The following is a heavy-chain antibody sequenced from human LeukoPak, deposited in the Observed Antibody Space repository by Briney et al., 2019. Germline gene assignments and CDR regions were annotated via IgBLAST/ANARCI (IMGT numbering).Heavy chain of an antibody. J-gene: IGHJ4*02. CDR1: GGSISSSSYY. CDR2: IKQDGSEK. V-gene: IGHV3-7*01. D-gene: IGHD3-10*01. Sequence: HPSETLSLTCTVSGGSISSSSYYWGWVRQAPWKGLEWVANIKQDGSEKYYVDSVKGRFTISRDNAKNSLYLQMNSLRAEDTAVYYCARDGWATSDYWGQGTLVTVSS. CDR3: ARDGWATSDY.